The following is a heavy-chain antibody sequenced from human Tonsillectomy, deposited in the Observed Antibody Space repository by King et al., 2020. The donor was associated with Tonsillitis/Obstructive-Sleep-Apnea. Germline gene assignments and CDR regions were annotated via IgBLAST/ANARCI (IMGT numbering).Heavy chain of an antibody. J-gene: IGHJ4*02. Sequence: VQLVESGAEVKKPGSSGKVSCKASGGTFSSYAISWVRQAPGQGLEWMGGIIPIFGTANYAQKFQGRVTITADESTSTAYMELSSLRSEDTAVYYCARGPSPTVTTSHFDYWGQGTLVTVSS. D-gene: IGHD4-11*01. CDR3: ARGPSPTVTTSHFDY. CDR1: GGTFSSYA. CDR2: IIPIFGTA. V-gene: IGHV1-69*01.